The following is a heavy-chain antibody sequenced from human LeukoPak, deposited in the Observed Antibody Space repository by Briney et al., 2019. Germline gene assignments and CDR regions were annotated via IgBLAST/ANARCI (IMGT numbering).Heavy chain of an antibody. D-gene: IGHD2-2*01. V-gene: IGHV1-69*05. CDR3: ARGVRLGYCGSTSCSSFDY. Sequence: SVKVSCKASGGTFSSYAISWVRQAPGQGLEWMGGIIPIFGTANYAQKFQGRVTITTDESTSTAYMELSSLRSEDTAVYYCARGVRLGYCGSTSCSSFDYWGQGTLVTVSS. CDR1: GGTFSSYA. J-gene: IGHJ4*02. CDR2: IIPIFGTA.